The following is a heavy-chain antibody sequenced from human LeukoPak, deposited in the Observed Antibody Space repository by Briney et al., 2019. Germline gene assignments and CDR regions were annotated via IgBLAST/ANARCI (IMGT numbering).Heavy chain of an antibody. CDR1: DYSISNGNS. CDR2: ISHSGNT. J-gene: IGHJ4*02. CDR3: ARARFLEWLLNRYYFDF. D-gene: IGHD3-3*01. Sequence: SETLSLTCTVSDYSISNGNSWGWIRQFPGKGLEWIGSISHSGNTYYNPSLKSRVTISIDTSKNQFSLRLSSVTAADTAVYYCARARFLEWLLNRYYFDFWGQGALVTVSS. V-gene: IGHV4-38-2*02.